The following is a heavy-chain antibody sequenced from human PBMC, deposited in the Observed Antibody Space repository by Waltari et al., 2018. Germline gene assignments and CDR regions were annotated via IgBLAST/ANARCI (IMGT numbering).Heavy chain of an antibody. J-gene: IGHJ5*02. CDR3: ARVVDIVVVVAVPRGWFDP. CDR2: IYPGDSDT. Sequence: EVQLVQSGAEVKKPGESLKISCKGSGYSFTSYWIGWVRQMTGKGLEWMGIIYPGDSDTRYSPSFQGQVTISADKSISTAYLQWSSLKASDTAMYYCARVVDIVVVVAVPRGWFDPWGQGTLVTVSS. CDR1: GYSFTSYW. D-gene: IGHD2-15*01. V-gene: IGHV5-51*01.